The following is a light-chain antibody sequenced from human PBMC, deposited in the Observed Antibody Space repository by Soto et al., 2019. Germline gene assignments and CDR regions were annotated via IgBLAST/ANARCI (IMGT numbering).Light chain of an antibody. CDR3: AAWHDSLNGPV. CDR1: SSNIGGNP. J-gene: IGLJ3*02. V-gene: IGLV1-44*01. Sequence: QSVLTQPPSASGTPGQRVTISCSGSSSNIGGNPVNWCQQLPGTAPKLLIYNNNQRPSGVPDRFSGSKSGTSASLAISGLQSEDEADYYCAAWHDSLNGPVFGGGTKLTVL. CDR2: NNN.